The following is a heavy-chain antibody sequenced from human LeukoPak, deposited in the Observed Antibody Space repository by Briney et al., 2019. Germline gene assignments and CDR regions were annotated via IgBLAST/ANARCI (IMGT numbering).Heavy chain of an antibody. V-gene: IGHV3-48*01. CDR2: ISSSSSTI. J-gene: IGHJ4*02. CDR3: ARSPGDIVVVPPASDY. D-gene: IGHD2-2*01. Sequence: GGSLRLSCAASGFTSSSYSMNWVRQAQGKGLEWVSYISSSSSTIYYADSVKGRFTISRDNAKNSLYLQMNSLRAEDTAVYYCARSPGDIVVVPPASDYWGQGTLVTVSS. CDR1: GFTSSSYS.